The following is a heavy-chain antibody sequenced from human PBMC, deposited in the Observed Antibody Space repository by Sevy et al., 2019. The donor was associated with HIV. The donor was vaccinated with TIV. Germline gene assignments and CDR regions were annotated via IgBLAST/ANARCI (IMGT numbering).Heavy chain of an antibody. CDR2: IYYSGST. V-gene: IGHV4-59*12. J-gene: IGHJ6*02. Sequence: SETLSLTCGVSGGSISSYYWSWIRQPPGKGLEWIGYIYYSGSTNYNPSLKSRVTISVDTSKNQFSLKLSSVTAADTAVYYCARLHYGDYGYYYYGMDVWGQGTTVTVSS. D-gene: IGHD4-17*01. CDR1: GGSISSYY. CDR3: ARLHYGDYGYYYYGMDV.